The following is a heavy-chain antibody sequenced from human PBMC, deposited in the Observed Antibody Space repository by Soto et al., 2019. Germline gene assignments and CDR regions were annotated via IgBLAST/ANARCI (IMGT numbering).Heavy chain of an antibody. V-gene: IGHV4-4*07. CDR1: GGSISNYF. CDR2: IDNSGST. D-gene: IGHD3-3*01. J-gene: IGHJ4*02. CDR3: ARGGQDFWSGRFDY. Sequence: SETLSLTCPVSGGSISNYFCNWIRQPAGKGLEWIGRIDNSGSTNYNPSFKSRITMSADTSRNQFSLKLNAVTAADTAVYYCARGGQDFWSGRFDYWGQGALVTVSS.